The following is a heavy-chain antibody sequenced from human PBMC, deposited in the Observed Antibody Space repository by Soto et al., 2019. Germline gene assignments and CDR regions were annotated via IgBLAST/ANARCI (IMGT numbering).Heavy chain of an antibody. D-gene: IGHD3-10*01. V-gene: IGHV2-5*02. CDR2: IYWDDDK. CDR3: AHRDVRYLVVRGVMSWFDP. J-gene: IGHJ5*02. Sequence: QITLKESGPTLVKPTQTLTLTCTFSGFSLSTSGVGVGWIRQPPGKALEWLALIYWDDDKRYSPSLKSRLTITKATSKNQVVLTMTNMDPVDTATYYCAHRDVRYLVVRGVMSWFDPWGQGTLVTVSS. CDR1: GFSLSTSGVG.